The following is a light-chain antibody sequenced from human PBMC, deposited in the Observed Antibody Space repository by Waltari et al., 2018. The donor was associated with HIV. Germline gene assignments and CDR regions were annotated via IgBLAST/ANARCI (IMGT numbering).Light chain of an antibody. Sequence: QSVLTQPPSASGTLGQRVTISCPVSNPNVGSKPVHWFQQVPGTAPKLLIYRDYQRRSGIPDRFSGSKSGASASLTISGLRSEDEADYYCVAWDDSLSGYVFGTGTKVSVL. V-gene: IGLV1-47*01. CDR3: VAWDDSLSGYV. J-gene: IGLJ1*01. CDR1: NPNVGSKP. CDR2: RDY.